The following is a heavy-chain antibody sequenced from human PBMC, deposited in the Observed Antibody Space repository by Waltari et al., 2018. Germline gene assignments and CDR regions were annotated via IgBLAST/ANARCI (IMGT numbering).Heavy chain of an antibody. CDR3: ARDWGYSGYDYFDY. D-gene: IGHD5-12*01. V-gene: IGHV3-7*01. J-gene: IGHJ4*02. CDR2: RKQDGSEK. CDR1: GFTFSSYW. Sequence: EVQLVESGGGLVQPGGSLRLSCAASGFTFSSYWISWVRQAPGKGLEWVANRKQDGSEKYYVDSVKGRFTISRDNAKNSLYLQMNSLRAEDTAVYYCARDWGYSGYDYFDYWGQGTLVTVSS.